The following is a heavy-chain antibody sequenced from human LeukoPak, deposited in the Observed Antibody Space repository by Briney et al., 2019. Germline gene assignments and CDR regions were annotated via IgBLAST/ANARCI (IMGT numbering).Heavy chain of an antibody. J-gene: IGHJ6*02. CDR2: ISAYNGNT. CDR3: ARENHYDFWSGYYYYYGMDV. V-gene: IGHV1-18*01. Sequence: ASVKVSCKASGYTFTSYGISWVRQAPGQGLEWMGWISAYNGNTNYAQKLQGRVTMTTDTSTSTAYMELRSLRSDDTAVYYCARENHYDFWSGYYYYYGMDVWGQGTTVTVSS. CDR1: GYTFTSYG. D-gene: IGHD3-3*01.